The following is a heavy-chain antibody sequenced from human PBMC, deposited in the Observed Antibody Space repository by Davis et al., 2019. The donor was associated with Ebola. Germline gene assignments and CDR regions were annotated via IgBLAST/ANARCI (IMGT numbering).Heavy chain of an antibody. CDR3: VSAGWDH. CDR1: GFTFSSYA. D-gene: IGHD2-15*01. CDR2: ISGSGDST. J-gene: IGHJ4*02. Sequence: GGSLRLSCAASGFTFSSYAMSWVRQAPGKGLEWVSSISGSGDSTYYTDSVKGRFTISRDNAKNSLYLQLNTLRDEDTAVYFCVSAGWDHWGQGTLVTVSS. V-gene: IGHV3-23*01.